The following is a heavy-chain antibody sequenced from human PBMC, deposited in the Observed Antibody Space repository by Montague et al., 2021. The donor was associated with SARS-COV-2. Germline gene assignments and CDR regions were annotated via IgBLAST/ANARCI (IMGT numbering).Heavy chain of an antibody. CDR1: GFGFSRYW. CDR3: ATFKYCTTSTCAVEPYYYYYSGMDV. V-gene: IGHV3-7*01. D-gene: IGHD2-8*01. Sequence: LRLSCAASGFGFSRYWMTWVRQAPGKGLEWMANINQDGGEKYYVDSVKGRFTVSRDNAKNSLYLQLNSLRDEDTAVYYCATFKYCTTSTCAVEPYYYYYSGMDVWGQGTTVTVSS. J-gene: IGHJ6*02. CDR2: INQDGGEK.